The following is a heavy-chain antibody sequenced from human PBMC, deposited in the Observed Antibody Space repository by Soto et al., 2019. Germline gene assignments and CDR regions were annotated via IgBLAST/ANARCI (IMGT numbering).Heavy chain of an antibody. CDR3: ATSYGSGSAHFAY. CDR1: GGTFTSYT. J-gene: IGHJ4*02. Sequence: QVQLVQSGAEVKMPGSSVKVSCTASGGTFTSYTFSWVRQVPGQGLEWMGRIIPILRMADFEQKFQGRVPINADESTSTVYMTLSSLRSEDTAVYYCATSYGSGSAHFAYRGQGTLVTVS. CDR2: IIPILRMA. D-gene: IGHD3-10*01. V-gene: IGHV1-69*02.